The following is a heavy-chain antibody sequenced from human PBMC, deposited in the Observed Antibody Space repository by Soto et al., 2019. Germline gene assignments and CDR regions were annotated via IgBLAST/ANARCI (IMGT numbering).Heavy chain of an antibody. Sequence: GGSLRLSFEASGFTFGSYGMHWVRQAPGKGLGWVAVIWYDGSNKYYADSVKGRFTISRDNSKNTMYLQMNSLRAEDTAVYYCARETYYDGWSGNYYYSGMDAWGQQTTVIVSS. CDR1: GFTFGSYG. V-gene: IGHV3-33*01. D-gene: IGHD3-3*01. CDR3: ARETYYDGWSGNYYYSGMDA. CDR2: IWYDGSNK. J-gene: IGHJ6*02.